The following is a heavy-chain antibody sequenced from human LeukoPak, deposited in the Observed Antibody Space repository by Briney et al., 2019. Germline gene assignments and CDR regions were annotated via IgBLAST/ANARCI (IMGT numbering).Heavy chain of an antibody. Sequence: PGGSLRLSCAASGFTFSSYGMHWVRQAPGKGLEWVSVISYDGINKYYADSVKGRFTISRDNSKNTLYLQMNSLRAEDTAVYYCAKAGLDTAMVPLEGFDYWGQGTRVSPSS. V-gene: IGHV3-30*18. J-gene: IGHJ4*02. CDR1: GFTFSSYG. CDR3: AKAGLDTAMVPLEGFDY. CDR2: ISYDGINK. D-gene: IGHD5-18*01.